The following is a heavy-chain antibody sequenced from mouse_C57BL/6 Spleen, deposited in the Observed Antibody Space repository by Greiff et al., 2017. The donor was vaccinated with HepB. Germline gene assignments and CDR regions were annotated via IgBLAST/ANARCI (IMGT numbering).Heavy chain of an antibody. CDR3: AGLYDGPFAY. CDR2: IYPGDGDT. J-gene: IGHJ3*01. V-gene: IGHV1-82*01. D-gene: IGHD2-3*01. CDR1: GYAFSSSW. Sequence: VQLQQSGPELVKPGASVKISCKASGYAFSSSWMNWVKQRPGKGLEWIGRIYPGDGDTNYNGKFKGKATLTADKSSSTAYMQLSSLTSEDSAVYFCAGLYDGPFAYWGQGTLVTVSA.